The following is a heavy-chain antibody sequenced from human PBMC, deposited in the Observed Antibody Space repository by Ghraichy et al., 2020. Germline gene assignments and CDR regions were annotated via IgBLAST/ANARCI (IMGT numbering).Heavy chain of an antibody. Sequence: GESLNISCAASGFTFSSYWMSWVRQAPGKGLEWVANIKEDGSEKYYVDSVKGRFSMSRDNAKNSLYLQINSLRVEDTAVYYCARGGEKWGEAVYWGQGTLVTVSP. D-gene: IGHD3-16*01. J-gene: IGHJ4*02. CDR2: IKEDGSEK. CDR1: GFTFSSYW. V-gene: IGHV3-7*03. CDR3: ARGGEKWGEAVY.